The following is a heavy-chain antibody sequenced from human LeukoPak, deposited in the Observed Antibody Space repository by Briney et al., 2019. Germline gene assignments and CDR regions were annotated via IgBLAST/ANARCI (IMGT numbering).Heavy chain of an antibody. CDR2: ISGSGSTI. CDR1: GFTFSDYY. V-gene: IGHV3-11*01. Sequence: GGSLRLSCAASGFTFSDYYMSWIRQAPGKGLEWVSYISGSGSTIYYADSVEGRFTISRDNAKNSLYLQMNSLRAEDTGVYYCGRGDASCSYSDYWGQGTLVTVSS. CDR3: GRGDASCSYSDY. J-gene: IGHJ4*02.